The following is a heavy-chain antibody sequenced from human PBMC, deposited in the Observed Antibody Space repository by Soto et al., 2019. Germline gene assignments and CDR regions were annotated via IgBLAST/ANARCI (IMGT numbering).Heavy chain of an antibody. CDR3: VSQRTTVPTQAYFDY. V-gene: IGHV4-39*01. CDR1: GGSVTNSSYY. CDR2: VYYRGRS. Sequence: SETLSLTFTVSGGSVTNSSYYWGCIRQSPGKGLELIGSVYYRGRSYSKSSVKSRVTISVDTSKNRFSLSLNSVTAPDTAVYFSVSQRTTVPTQAYFDYSGPGALVTSPQ. J-gene: IGHJ4*02.